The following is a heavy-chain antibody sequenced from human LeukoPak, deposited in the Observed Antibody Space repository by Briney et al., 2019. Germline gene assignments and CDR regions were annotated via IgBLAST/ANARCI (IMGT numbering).Heavy chain of an antibody. J-gene: IGHJ4*02. D-gene: IGHD3-9*01. Sequence: GGSLRLSCAASGFTSSNYAMSWVRQAPGKGLEWVSAISGSGGSTYYADSVKGRFTISRDNSKNTLYLQMNSLRAEDTAVYYCAKRGDGLRYFDWLFSFDYWGQGTLVTVSS. CDR2: ISGSGGST. CDR3: AKRGDGLRYFDWLFSFDY. CDR1: GFTSSNYA. V-gene: IGHV3-23*01.